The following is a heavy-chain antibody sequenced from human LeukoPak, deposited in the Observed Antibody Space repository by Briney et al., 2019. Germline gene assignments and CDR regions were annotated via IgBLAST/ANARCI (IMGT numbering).Heavy chain of an antibody. J-gene: IGHJ5*02. V-gene: IGHV1-18*01. CDR3: ARDEDRGDFGHKNWFDP. D-gene: IGHD4-17*01. CDR1: GYTFTSYG. CDR2: INPDNGMT. Sequence: GASVKVSCKASGYTFTSYGISWVRQAPGQGLEWMGWINPDNGMTDYAQKFQDRVTMTKDTSISTVFMELSSLTSDDTAVYYCARDEDRGDFGHKNWFDPWGQGTLVIVSS.